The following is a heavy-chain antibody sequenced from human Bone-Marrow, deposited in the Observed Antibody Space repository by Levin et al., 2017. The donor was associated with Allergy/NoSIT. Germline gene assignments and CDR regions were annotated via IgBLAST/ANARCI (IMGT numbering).Heavy chain of an antibody. V-gene: IGHV4-39*01. D-gene: IGHD2-15*01. CDR1: GDSINSSNYY. J-gene: IGHJ5*02. CDR2: IYYSGGK. CDR3: ARQRQVAWFDP. Sequence: ETLSLTCTVSGDSINSSNYYWAWIRQSPGKGLEWIGSIYYSGGKYFNPSLKSRVTISIDTSKNQFSLKLNSLTAADTAVYYCARQRQVAWFDPWGQGTLVTVSS.